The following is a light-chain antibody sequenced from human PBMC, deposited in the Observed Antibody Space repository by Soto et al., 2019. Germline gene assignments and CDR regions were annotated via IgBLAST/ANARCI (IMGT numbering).Light chain of an antibody. Sequence: QSALTQPPSASGSPGQSVTISCTGTSNDVGGYNYVSWYQQHPGKAPKVLIYAVSKRPSGVPVRFSGSKSGNTASLTVSGLQADDEADYYCSSYAGSNNLVFGTGTKVTVL. CDR2: AVS. CDR3: SSYAGSNNLV. V-gene: IGLV2-8*01. CDR1: SNDVGGYNY. J-gene: IGLJ1*01.